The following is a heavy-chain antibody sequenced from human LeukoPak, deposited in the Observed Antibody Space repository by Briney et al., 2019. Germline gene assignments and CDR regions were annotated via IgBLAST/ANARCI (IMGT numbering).Heavy chain of an antibody. J-gene: IGHJ4*02. D-gene: IGHD3-22*01. CDR3: ARQIVVTGLFDY. CDR2: ITNSGSTI. V-gene: IGHV3-11*01. CDR1: GFTVSDYY. Sequence: PGGSLRLSCAASGFTVSDYYMTWIRQAPGKGLEWVSYITNSGSTIYSAASLKGRFTISRDKATNSLYLQMNSIRAEDTAVYYCARQIVVTGLFDYWGQGTLVTVSS.